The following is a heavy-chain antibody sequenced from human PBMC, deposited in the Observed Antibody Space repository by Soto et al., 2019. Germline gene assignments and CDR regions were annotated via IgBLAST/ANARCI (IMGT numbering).Heavy chain of an antibody. CDR1: GFTFSSYS. V-gene: IGHV3-48*02. J-gene: IGHJ6*02. CDR2: ITSDSSTI. CDR3: ARVGRGVYGMDV. D-gene: IGHD2-8*01. Sequence: EVQLVESGGGLVQPGGSLRLSCAASGFTFSSYSINWVHQAPGKGLEWFSYITSDSSTISYADSVKGRFTVSRDNAKNSLYLQMNSLRDEDTAVYYCARVGRGVYGMDVGGQGTSVTVSS.